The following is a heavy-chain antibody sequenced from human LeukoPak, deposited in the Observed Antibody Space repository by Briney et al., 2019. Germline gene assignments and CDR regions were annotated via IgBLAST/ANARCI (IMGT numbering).Heavy chain of an antibody. J-gene: IGHJ6*03. Sequence: SETLSLTCTASGGAISSHYWSWIRQPPGKGLEWIGYIYYSGSTNYNPSLKSRVTISVDTSKNQFSLKLSSVTAADTAVYYCARVPNYYDSGSYYTNYYYYYMDVWGKGTTVTVSS. CDR1: GGAISSHY. V-gene: IGHV4-59*11. CDR3: ARVPNYYDSGSYYTNYYYYYMDV. CDR2: IYYSGST. D-gene: IGHD3-10*01.